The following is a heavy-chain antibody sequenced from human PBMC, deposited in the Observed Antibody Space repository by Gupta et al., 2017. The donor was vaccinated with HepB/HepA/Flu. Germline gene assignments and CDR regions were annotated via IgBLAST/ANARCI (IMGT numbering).Heavy chain of an antibody. CDR3: AVKGYGSGSTNYYYYYMDV. J-gene: IGHJ6*03. CDR2: IIPIFGTA. CDR1: GGTFSSYA. D-gene: IGHD3-10*01. V-gene: IGHV1-69*01. Sequence: QVQLVQSGAEVKQPGSSVKVSFKASGGTFSSYAISWVRQSPGQGLEWMGGIIPIFGTANYAQKFQGRVTITADESTSTAYMGLSSLRSEDTAVYYCAVKGYGSGSTNYYYYYMDVWGKGTTVTVSS.